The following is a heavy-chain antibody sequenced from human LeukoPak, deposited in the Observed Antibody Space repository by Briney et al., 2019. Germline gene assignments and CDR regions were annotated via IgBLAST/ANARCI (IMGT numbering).Heavy chain of an antibody. CDR2: IIPIFGTA. D-gene: IGHD1-7*01. CDR3: ASAGTSNWFDP. V-gene: IGHV1-69*01. Sequence: KISCKGSGYSFTSYAISWVRQAPGQGLEWMGGIIPIFGTANYAQKFQGRVTITADESTSTAYMELSSLRSEDTAVYYCASAGTSNWFDPWGQGTLVTVSS. J-gene: IGHJ5*02. CDR1: GYSFTSYA.